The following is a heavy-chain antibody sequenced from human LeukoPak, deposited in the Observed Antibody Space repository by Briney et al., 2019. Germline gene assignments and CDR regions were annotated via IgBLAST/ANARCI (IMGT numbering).Heavy chain of an antibody. J-gene: IGHJ4*02. Sequence: ASVKVSCKASGGTFSSYAISWVRQAPGQGLEWMGGIIPIFGTANSAPKFQSRVTITTDESTSTAYMELSSLRSEDTAAYYCARGARGYCSGGSCYSVLDYWGQGTLVTVSS. V-gene: IGHV1-69*05. CDR3: ARGARGYCSGGSCYSVLDY. CDR1: GGTFSSYA. CDR2: IIPIFGTA. D-gene: IGHD2-15*01.